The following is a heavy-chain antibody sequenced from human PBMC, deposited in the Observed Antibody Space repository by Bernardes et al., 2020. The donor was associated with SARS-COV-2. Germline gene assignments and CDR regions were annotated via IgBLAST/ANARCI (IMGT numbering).Heavy chain of an antibody. CDR2: INHSGST. CDR3: ARSIVVVPASTTAYYYYYGMDG. CDR1: GGSFSGYF. D-gene: IGHD2-2*01. J-gene: IGHJ6*02. V-gene: IGHV4-34*01. Sequence: SETLSLTCAVYGGSFSGYFWSWIRQPPGKGLEWIGEINHSGSTNYNPSLKSRVTISVDTSKNQFSLKLSSVTAPDTAVYYCARSIVVVPASTTAYYYYYGMDGWGQGTTVTVSS.